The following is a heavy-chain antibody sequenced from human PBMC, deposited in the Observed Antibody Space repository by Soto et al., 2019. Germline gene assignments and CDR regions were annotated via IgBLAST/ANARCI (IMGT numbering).Heavy chain of an antibody. CDR2: MNPNSGNT. D-gene: IGHD5-12*01. CDR1: GYTFTSYD. V-gene: IGHV1-8*01. CDR3: ARNRYVAYDFDS. Sequence: ASVKVSCKASGYTFTSYDINWVRQATGQGLEWMGWMNPNSGNTGYAQKFQCRVTMPRDTSISTAYMELSSLISEVTVVYYCARNRYVAYDFDSWGQVTLVIVSS. J-gene: IGHJ4*02.